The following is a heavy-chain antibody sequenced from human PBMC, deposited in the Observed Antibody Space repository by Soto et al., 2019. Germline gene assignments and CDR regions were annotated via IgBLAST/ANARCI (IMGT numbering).Heavy chain of an antibody. J-gene: IGHJ4*02. CDR3: VAYNWNYPNY. V-gene: IGHV3-74*03. CDR1: GFTFSTYF. D-gene: IGHD1-7*01. Sequence: EVQLVESGGGLVQPGGSLRLSCVASGFTFSTYFLYWVRQAPGSGLLWVSRIVPDGTTTAYADSVRGRFTISRDNAENTLYLQTDSLIAEDTAVYYCVAYNWNYPNYWGQGTLVTVSS. CDR2: IVPDGTTT.